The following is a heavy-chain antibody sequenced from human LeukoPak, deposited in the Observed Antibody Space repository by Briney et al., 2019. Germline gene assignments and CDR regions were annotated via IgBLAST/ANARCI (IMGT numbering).Heavy chain of an antibody. CDR3: ARLGGYSYGYSRALDI. J-gene: IGHJ3*02. D-gene: IGHD5-18*01. CDR1: GGSNSSYY. Sequence: PSETLSLTCTVSGGSNSSYYWSCIRQPPGKGLEWIGYIYYSGSTNYNPSLKSRVTISVDTSKNQFSLKLSSVTAADTAVYYCARLGGYSYGYSRALDIWGQGTMVTVSS. V-gene: IGHV4-59*08. CDR2: IYYSGST.